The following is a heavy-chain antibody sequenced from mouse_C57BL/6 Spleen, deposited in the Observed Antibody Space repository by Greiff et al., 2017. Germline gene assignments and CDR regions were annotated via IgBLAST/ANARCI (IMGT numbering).Heavy chain of an antibody. CDR2: IDPETGGT. Sequence: QVQLQQSGAELVRPGASVTLSCKASGYTFTDYEMHWVKQTPVHGLEWIGAIDPETGGTAYNQKFKGKAILTADKSSSTAYMELRSLTSEDSAVYYCTRRRDYDGADYAMDYWGQGTSVTVSS. J-gene: IGHJ4*01. D-gene: IGHD2-4*01. CDR1: GYTFTDYE. V-gene: IGHV1-15*01. CDR3: TRRRDYDGADYAMDY.